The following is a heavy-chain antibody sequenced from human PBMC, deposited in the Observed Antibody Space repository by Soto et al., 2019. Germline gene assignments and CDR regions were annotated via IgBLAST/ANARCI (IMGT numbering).Heavy chain of an antibody. J-gene: IGHJ6*02. CDR1: GYTFTDYD. CDR3: ARGGYYDSSGSRNYHYYGLDV. V-gene: IGHV1-18*01. Sequence: ASVKVSCKTSGYTFTDYDISWVRQAPGQGLEWLGWISPYNDDTKYAQKLQGRVTMTTDTSTRTAYMNLRGLRSDDTAVYYCARGGYYDSSGSRNYHYYGLDVWGQGTTVTVSS. CDR2: ISPYNDDT. D-gene: IGHD3-22*01.